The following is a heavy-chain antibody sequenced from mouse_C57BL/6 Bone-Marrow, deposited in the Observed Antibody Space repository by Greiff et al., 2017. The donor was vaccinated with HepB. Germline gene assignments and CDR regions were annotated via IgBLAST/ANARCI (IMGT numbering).Heavy chain of an antibody. CDR2: ISSGGSYT. D-gene: IGHD2-4*01. CDR3: ARQRDYDYDVDFDY. V-gene: IGHV5-6*01. CDR1: GFTFSSYG. J-gene: IGHJ2*01. Sequence: EVQLVESGGDLVKPGGSLKLSCAASGFTFSSYGMSWVRQTPDKRLEWVATISSGGSYTYYPDSVKGRFTISRDNAKNTLYLQMSSLKSEDTAMYYCARQRDYDYDVDFDYWGQGTTLTVSS.